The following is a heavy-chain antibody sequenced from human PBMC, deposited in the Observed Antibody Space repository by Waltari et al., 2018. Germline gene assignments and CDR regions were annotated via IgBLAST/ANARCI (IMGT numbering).Heavy chain of an antibody. CDR2: MKQDGMEK. Sequence: EVQLVESGGDLVPPGGSLRLSCAASVFTFGSYCLVLGRQAPGKGLEWVANMKQDGMEKFYVDSVKGRFTISRDNAKNSLYLQMNGLRVEDTAVYYCARSLSEDIVPTTGVFFDYWGQGSLVTVSS. D-gene: IGHD5-12*01. CDR1: VFTFGSYC. V-gene: IGHV3-7*01. CDR3: ARSLSEDIVPTTGVFFDY. J-gene: IGHJ4*02.